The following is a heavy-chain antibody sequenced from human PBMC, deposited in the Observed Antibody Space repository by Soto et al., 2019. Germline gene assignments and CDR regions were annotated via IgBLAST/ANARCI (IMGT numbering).Heavy chain of an antibody. J-gene: IGHJ6*02. CDR1: GFTFNNYA. V-gene: IGHV3-23*01. D-gene: IGHD1-1*01. CDR2: ISGSAGST. CDR3: ARDLGLEHDYYYYGMDV. Sequence: PGGSVRLSCAASGFTFNNYAMSWVRQAPGKGLEWVSAISGSAGSTYYADSVKGRFTISRDNSKNTLYLQMNSLRAEDTAVYYCARDLGLEHDYYYYGMDVWGQGTTVTVSS.